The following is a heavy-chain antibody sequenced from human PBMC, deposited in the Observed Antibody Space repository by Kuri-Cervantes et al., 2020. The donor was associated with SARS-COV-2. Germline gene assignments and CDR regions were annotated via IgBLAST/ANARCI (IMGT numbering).Heavy chain of an antibody. CDR3: AREPWGYGPGGY. V-gene: IGHV4-39*02. J-gene: IGHJ4*02. CDR2: IYYSGST. CDR1: GGSISSSISSSSYY. D-gene: IGHD5-18*01. Sequence: SETLSLTCTVSGGSISSSISSSSYYWGWIRQPPGKGLEWIGSIYYSGSTYYNPSLKSRVTISVDTSKNQFSLRLSSVTAADTAVYYCAREPWGYGPGGYWGQGTLVTVSS.